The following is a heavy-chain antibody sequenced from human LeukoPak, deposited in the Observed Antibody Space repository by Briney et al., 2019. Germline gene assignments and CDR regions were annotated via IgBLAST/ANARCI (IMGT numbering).Heavy chain of an antibody. CDR2: IYHSGST. V-gene: IGHV4-38-2*01. Sequence: PSETLSLTXAVSGYSISSGYYWGWIRQPPGKGLEWIGSIYHSGSTYYNPSLKSRVTISVDTSKNQFSLKLSSVTAADTAVYYCARNVRGQRFYYYYMDVWGKGTTVTVSS. CDR3: ARNVRGQRFYYYYMDV. J-gene: IGHJ6*03. D-gene: IGHD3-16*01. CDR1: GYSISSGYY.